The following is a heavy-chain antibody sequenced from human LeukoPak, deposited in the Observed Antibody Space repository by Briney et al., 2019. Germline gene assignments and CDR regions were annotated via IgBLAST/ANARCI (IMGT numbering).Heavy chain of an antibody. J-gene: IGHJ5*02. CDR3: ARDAPQVPAAGVLAS. CDR1: GFTVSDNY. CDR2: MYSRGDT. V-gene: IGHV3-53*01. D-gene: IGHD6-13*01. Sequence: GGSLRLSCAASGFTVSDNYMSWVRQAPGKGLEWVSVMYSRGDTYYANSVKGRFTFSRDISKNTLYLQMNGLRTEDTAMYYCARDAPQVPAAGVLASWGQGNVVLVSS.